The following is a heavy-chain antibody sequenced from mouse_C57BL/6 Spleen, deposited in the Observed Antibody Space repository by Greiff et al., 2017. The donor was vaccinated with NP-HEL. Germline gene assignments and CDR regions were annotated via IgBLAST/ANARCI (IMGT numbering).Heavy chain of an antibody. CDR1: GFTFSDYY. V-gene: IGHV5-16*01. CDR2: INYDGSST. D-gene: IGHD1-1*01. Sequence: EVQVVESEGGLVQPGSSMKLSCTASGFTFSDYYMAWVRQVPEKGLEWVANINYDGSSTYYLDSLKSRFIISRDNAKNILYLQMSSLKSEDTATYYCASGGSYYGSSPFAYWGQGTLVTVSA. J-gene: IGHJ3*01. CDR3: ASGGSYYGSSPFAY.